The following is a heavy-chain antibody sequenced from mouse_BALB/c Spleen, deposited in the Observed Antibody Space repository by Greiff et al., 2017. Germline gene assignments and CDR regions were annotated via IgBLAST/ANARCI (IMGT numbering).Heavy chain of an antibody. J-gene: IGHJ4*01. D-gene: IGHD3-3*01. CDR3: ARGDPPMDY. CDR1: GYTFTSYW. CDR2: INPSTGYT. V-gene: IGHV1-7*01. Sequence: QVQLQQSGAELAKPGASVKMSCKASGYTFTSYWMHWVKQRPGQGLEWIGYINPSTGYTEYNQKFKDKATLTVDKSSSTAYMQLSSLTSEDSAVYYCARGDPPMDYWGQGTSVTVAS.